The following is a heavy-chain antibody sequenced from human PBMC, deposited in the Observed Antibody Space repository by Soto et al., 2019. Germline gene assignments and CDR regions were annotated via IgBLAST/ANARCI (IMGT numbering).Heavy chain of an antibody. CDR1: GFTFSSYA. D-gene: IGHD5-18*01. Sequence: PGGSLRLSCAASGFTFSSYAMTWVRQAPGRGLEWVSLITGSSGDTYDADSVKGRFTISRDNSKNTLYLQMNSLRAEDTAVFYCARAAGSGYGYSYFDFWGQGTLVTVSS. CDR3: ARAAGSGYGYSYFDF. CDR2: ITGSSGDT. V-gene: IGHV3-23*01. J-gene: IGHJ4*02.